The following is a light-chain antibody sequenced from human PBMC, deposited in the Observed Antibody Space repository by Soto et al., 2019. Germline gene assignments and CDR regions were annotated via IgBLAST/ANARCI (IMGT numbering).Light chain of an antibody. CDR1: QNINNW. Sequence: DTQMTQSPSTLSASVGDTVTITCRARQNINNWLAWYQQKPEKVPKLLIYGASTLEDGVPSRVSGSRSGTEFTLTINSLQPDDFSTYYCQRYDGYFGQGTKLEIK. CDR2: GAS. V-gene: IGKV1-5*01. J-gene: IGKJ2*01. CDR3: QRYDGY.